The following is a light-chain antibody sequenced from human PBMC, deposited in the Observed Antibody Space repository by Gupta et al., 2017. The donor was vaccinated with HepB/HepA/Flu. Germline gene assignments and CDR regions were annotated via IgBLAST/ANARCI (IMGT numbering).Light chain of an antibody. CDR3: SSYTTSTTPGV. V-gene: IGLV2-14*01. Sequence: QSALTQPASVSGSPGQSITISCTGTSSDVGGYNYVPWYQQHPGKAPKLIIYDVSNRPSGISNRFSGSKSGNTASLTISGLQAEDEADYYCSSYTTSTTPGVFGGGTKLTVL. CDR2: DVS. J-gene: IGLJ3*02. CDR1: SSDVGGYNY.